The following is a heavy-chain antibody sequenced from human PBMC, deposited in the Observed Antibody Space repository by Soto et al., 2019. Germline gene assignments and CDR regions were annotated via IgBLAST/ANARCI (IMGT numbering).Heavy chain of an antibody. J-gene: IGHJ4*02. CDR3: ARESFRYSSGWEFDY. V-gene: IGHV3-21*01. D-gene: IGHD6-19*01. CDR1: GFTFSSYS. CDR2: ISSSSSYI. Sequence: PGGSLRLSCAASGFTFSSYSMNWVRQAPGKGLEWVSSISSSSSYIYYADSVKGRFTISRDNAKNSLYLQMNSLRAEDTAVYYCARESFRYSSGWEFDYWGQGTLVTVSS.